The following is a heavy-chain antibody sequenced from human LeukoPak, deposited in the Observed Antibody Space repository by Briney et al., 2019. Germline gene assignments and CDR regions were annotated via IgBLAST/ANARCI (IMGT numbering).Heavy chain of an antibody. D-gene: IGHD6-13*01. CDR3: ARANGYSSSWYPNY. CDR1: GGSFSGYY. J-gene: IGHJ4*02. V-gene: IGHV4-34*01. Sequence: PSETLSLTCAVYGGSFSGYYWSWIRQPPGKGLEWIGEINHSGSNNYNPSLKSRVTISVDTSKNQFSLKLSSVTAADTAVYYCARANGYSSSWYPNYWGQGTLVTVSS. CDR2: INHSGSN.